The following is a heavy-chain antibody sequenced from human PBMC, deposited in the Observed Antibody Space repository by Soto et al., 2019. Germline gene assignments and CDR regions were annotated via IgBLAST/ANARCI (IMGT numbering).Heavy chain of an antibody. Sequence: ASVKVSCKASGYTFTGYYIHWVRQAPGQGLEWMGWINPNSGDTDYAQKFQGGVTMTRDTSISTAYMELSRLRSDHTAVYYCARVSLMFLYDSGDYYGPDAFDTWGQGTMVTVSS. CDR3: ARVSLMFLYDSGDYYGPDAFDT. CDR2: INPNSGDT. CDR1: GYTFTGYY. D-gene: IGHD3-22*01. J-gene: IGHJ3*02. V-gene: IGHV1-2*02.